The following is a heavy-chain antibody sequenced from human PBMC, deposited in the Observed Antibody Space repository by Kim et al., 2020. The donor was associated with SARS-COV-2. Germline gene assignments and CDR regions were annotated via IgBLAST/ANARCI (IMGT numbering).Heavy chain of an antibody. Sequence: GGSLRLSCAASGFTFSSYAMHWVRQAPGKGLEWVAVISYDGSNKYYADSVKGRFTISRDNSKNTLYLQMNSLRAEDTAVYYCARVPDKYSYGLYYFDYWGQGTLVTVSS. J-gene: IGHJ4*02. CDR2: ISYDGSNK. CDR3: ARVPDKYSYGLYYFDY. CDR1: GFTFSSYA. V-gene: IGHV3-30*04. D-gene: IGHD5-18*01.